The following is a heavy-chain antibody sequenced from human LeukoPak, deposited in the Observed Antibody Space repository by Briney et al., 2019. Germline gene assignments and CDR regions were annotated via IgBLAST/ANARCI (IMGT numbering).Heavy chain of an antibody. CDR3: ARVTGYVMEDYFDY. Sequence: SETLSLTCTVSGGSISGYYWNWIRQPPGKGLEWIGYIFYSGRTNYNPSLKSRVTISVDTSKNQFSLRLSSVTAADTAVYYCARVTGYVMEDYFDYWGQGTLVTVSS. V-gene: IGHV4-59*01. CDR1: GGSISGYY. CDR2: IFYSGRT. J-gene: IGHJ4*02. D-gene: IGHD6-13*01.